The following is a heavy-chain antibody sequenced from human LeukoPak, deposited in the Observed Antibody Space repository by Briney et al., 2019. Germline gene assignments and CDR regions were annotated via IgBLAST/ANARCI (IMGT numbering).Heavy chain of an antibody. D-gene: IGHD1-14*01. CDR3: AREGNPQYFQH. V-gene: IGHV1-46*01. CDR1: GYTFTGYY. J-gene: IGHJ1*01. Sequence: ASVKVSCKASGYTFTGYYMHWVRQAPGQGLEWMGIVNPSGGSTSYAQKFQGRVTMTRDMSTSTVYMELSSLRSEDTAVYYCAREGNPQYFQHWGQGTLVTVSS. CDR2: VNPSGGST.